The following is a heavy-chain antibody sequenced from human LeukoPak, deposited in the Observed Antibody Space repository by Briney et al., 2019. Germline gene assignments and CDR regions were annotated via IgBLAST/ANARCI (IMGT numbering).Heavy chain of an antibody. V-gene: IGHV4-34*01. CDR2: INPSGST. D-gene: IGHD3-22*01. Sequence: PSEALSLTCAVYGGSFSGYYWTWIRQSAGKGLEWIGDINPSGSTYYNPSLKSRLTISVDTSKNQFSLKLRSVTAADTAVYYCARGRHDITMIVVVMTSVSYYLDVWGKGTTVTVS. CDR1: GGSFSGYY. J-gene: IGHJ6*03. CDR3: ARGRHDITMIVVVMTSVSYYLDV.